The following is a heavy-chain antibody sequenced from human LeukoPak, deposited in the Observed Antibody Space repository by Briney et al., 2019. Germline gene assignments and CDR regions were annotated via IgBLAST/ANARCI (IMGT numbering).Heavy chain of an antibody. CDR3: ARGVASLPYSSSSDNWFDP. CDR1: GGTFSSYA. Sequence: ASVKVSCKASGGTFSSYAISWVRQAPGQGLEWMGGIIPIFGTANYAQKFQGRVTITADKSTSTAYMELSSLRSEDTAVYYCARGVASLPYSSSSDNWFDPWGQGTLVTVSS. D-gene: IGHD6-6*01. V-gene: IGHV1-69*06. J-gene: IGHJ5*02. CDR2: IIPIFGTA.